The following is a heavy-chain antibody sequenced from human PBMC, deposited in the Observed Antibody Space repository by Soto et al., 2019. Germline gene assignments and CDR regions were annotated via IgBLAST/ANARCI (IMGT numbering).Heavy chain of an antibody. D-gene: IGHD1-26*01. CDR3: AREDEGNYYGGPYYFDD. V-gene: IGHV4-30-2*01. J-gene: IGHJ4*02. Sequence: PSETLSLTCTVSGGSLTSGTNSWNWIRQPPGEALQWIGYIHHAASTYYNPSLDRRVSSSMDRPAKQVSLRLSSVTAADTAIYYCAREDEGNYYGGPYYFDDWGQGTLVTVSS. CDR2: IHHAAST. CDR1: GGSLTSGTNS.